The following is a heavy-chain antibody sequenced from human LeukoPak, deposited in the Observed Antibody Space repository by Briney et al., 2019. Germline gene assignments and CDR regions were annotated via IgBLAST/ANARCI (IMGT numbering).Heavy chain of an antibody. CDR3: AKDPYDYYDSSGYYYEPYFDY. CDR2: IRGSGGST. CDR1: GFTFSSYG. V-gene: IGHV3-23*01. J-gene: IGHJ4*02. D-gene: IGHD3-22*01. Sequence: PGGSLRLSCAASGFTFSSYGMSWVRQAPGKGLEWVSSIRGSGGSTYYADPVRGGFTISRHNSKHQLYLQMNSLRAEETDVYYCAKDPYDYYDSSGYYYEPYFDYWGQGTLVTVSS.